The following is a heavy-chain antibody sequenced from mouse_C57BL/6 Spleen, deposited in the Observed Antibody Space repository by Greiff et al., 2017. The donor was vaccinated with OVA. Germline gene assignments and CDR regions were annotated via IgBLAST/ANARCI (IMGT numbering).Heavy chain of an antibody. D-gene: IGHD2-5*01. Sequence: VQLQQPGAELVRPGSSVKLSCKASGYTFTSYWMDWVKQRPGQGLEWIGNIYPSDSETHYNQKFKDKATLPVDKSSSTAYMQLSSLTSEASAVYYCARGAYYSNYDWYFDVWGTGTTVTVSS. J-gene: IGHJ1*03. V-gene: IGHV1-61*01. CDR1: GYTFTSYW. CDR2: IYPSDSET. CDR3: ARGAYYSNYDWYFDV.